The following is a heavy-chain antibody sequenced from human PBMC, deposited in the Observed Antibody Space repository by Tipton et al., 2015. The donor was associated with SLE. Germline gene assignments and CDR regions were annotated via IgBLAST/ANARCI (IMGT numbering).Heavy chain of an antibody. CDR2: IYYSGST. D-gene: IGHD3-9*01. Sequence: TLSLTCTVSGGFISSSSYYWGWIRQPPGKGLEWIGSIYYSGSTYYNPSLKSRVTISVDTSKKQFSLKMTSVTAADTAVYYCATTEDYDVLTGYYKGDSFDIWGQGTMVTVSS. V-gene: IGHV4-39*01. J-gene: IGHJ3*02. CDR1: GGFISSSSYY. CDR3: ATTEDYDVLTGYYKGDSFDI.